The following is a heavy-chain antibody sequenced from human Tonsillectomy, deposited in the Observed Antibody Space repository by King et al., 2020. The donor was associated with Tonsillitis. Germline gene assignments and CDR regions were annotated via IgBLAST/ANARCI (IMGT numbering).Heavy chain of an antibody. V-gene: IGHV3-72*01. D-gene: IGHD3-16*01. CDR2: SRNKNKGYTT. CDR3: AVFRRTWGF. J-gene: IGHJ4*02. Sequence: VQLVESGGDLVQPGGSLRLSCTASGFTFSDHDMDWVRQAPGKGLEWVGRSRNKNKGYTTEYAASVKGRFIISRDGSMNSIYLQLNSLTIEDTAVYYCAVFRRTWGFWGQGTLVTVSS. CDR1: GFTFSDHD.